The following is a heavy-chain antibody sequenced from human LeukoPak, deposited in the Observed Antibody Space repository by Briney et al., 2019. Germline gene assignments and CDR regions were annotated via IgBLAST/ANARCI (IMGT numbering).Heavy chain of an antibody. Sequence: SETLSLTCAVYGGSFSGYYWSWIRQPPGKGLEWIGEINHSGSNNYNPSLKRGVSISGETSNTQFSLKLSSVTAADTAVYYCARVGRMTTVVIRAFDIWGQGTMVTVSS. CDR3: ARVGRMTTVVIRAFDI. V-gene: IGHV4-34*01. J-gene: IGHJ3*02. D-gene: IGHD4-23*01. CDR2: INHSGSN. CDR1: GGSFSGYY.